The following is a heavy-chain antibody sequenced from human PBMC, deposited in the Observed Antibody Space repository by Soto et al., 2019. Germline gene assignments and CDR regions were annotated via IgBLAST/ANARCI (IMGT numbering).Heavy chain of an antibody. CDR1: GGSFSGYY. CDR2: INHSGST. CDR3: ARDGYSYGYETQYFQH. J-gene: IGHJ1*01. Sequence: SETLSLTCAVYGGSFSGYYWSWIRQPPGKGLEWIGEINHSGSTNYNPSLKSRVTISVDTSKNQFYLKLSSVTAADTAVYYCARDGYSYGYETQYFQHWGQGTLVTVSS. D-gene: IGHD5-18*01. V-gene: IGHV4-34*01.